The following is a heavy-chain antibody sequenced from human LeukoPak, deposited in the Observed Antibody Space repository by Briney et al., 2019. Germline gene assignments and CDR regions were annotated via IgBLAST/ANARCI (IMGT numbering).Heavy chain of an antibody. Sequence: SETLSLTCAVYGGSFSGYYWSWIRQPPGKGLEWIGEINHSGSTNYNPSLKSRVTISVDTSKNQFSLPLSSMTAADTALYYCARGWQGYYDSSGYYLLDYWGQGTLVTVSS. CDR3: ARGWQGYYDSSGYYLLDY. J-gene: IGHJ4*02. CDR2: INHSGST. CDR1: GGSFSGYY. V-gene: IGHV4-34*01. D-gene: IGHD3-22*01.